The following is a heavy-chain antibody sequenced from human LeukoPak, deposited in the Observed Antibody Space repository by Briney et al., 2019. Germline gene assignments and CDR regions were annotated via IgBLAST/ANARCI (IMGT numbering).Heavy chain of an antibody. CDR3: VKSPSDGLDV. J-gene: IGHJ6*02. V-gene: IGHV3-64D*09. CDR2: IFTNGDIT. CDR1: GFTFSTYF. Sequence: PGGSLRLSCAASGFTFSTYFWMHWVRQAPGKGLEYVSTIFTNGDITSYAASVKGRFTTSRDNSRNILYLQMSILRPEDTAVYYCVKSPSDGLDVWGQGATVTVSS.